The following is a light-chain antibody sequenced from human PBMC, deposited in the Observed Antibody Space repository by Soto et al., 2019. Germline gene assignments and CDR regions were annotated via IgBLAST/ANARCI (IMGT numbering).Light chain of an antibody. Sequence: QSALTQPASVSGSPGQSIAISCTGNSGDVGGYNYVSCYQQHPGKAPKLMIYDVTNRPSGVSDRFSGSKSGTTASLTISGLQAEDESDYYCCSFTTARTYVFGTGTKLTVL. J-gene: IGLJ1*01. CDR3: CSFTTARTYV. CDR2: DVT. V-gene: IGLV2-14*01. CDR1: SGDVGGYNY.